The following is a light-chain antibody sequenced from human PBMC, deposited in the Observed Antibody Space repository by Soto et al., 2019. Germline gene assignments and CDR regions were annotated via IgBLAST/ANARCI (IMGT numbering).Light chain of an antibody. Sequence: EIVMTQSPATLSVFPGERVTLSCRASQSVSSNLAWYQQKPGQAPRLLIYGASTRATGIPARFSGSGSGAEFTLTISSLQSEDFAVYYCQQYGRSPTTFGQGTKVDIK. CDR1: QSVSSN. V-gene: IGKV3-15*01. CDR2: GAS. CDR3: QQYGRSPTT. J-gene: IGKJ1*01.